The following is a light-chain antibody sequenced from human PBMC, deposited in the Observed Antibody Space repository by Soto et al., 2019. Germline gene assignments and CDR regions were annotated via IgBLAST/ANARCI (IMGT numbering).Light chain of an antibody. Sequence: DIQMTQSPSSLSASVGDRVTITCQASQDISNYLNWYQQKQGKAPKLLIYDASNLETGVPSRFSGLGSGTDFTFTIRSLQPEDIPTYYCQQYENLLLTFGGGPKVEIK. CDR1: QDISNY. CDR2: DAS. V-gene: IGKV1-33*01. J-gene: IGKJ4*01. CDR3: QQYENLLLT.